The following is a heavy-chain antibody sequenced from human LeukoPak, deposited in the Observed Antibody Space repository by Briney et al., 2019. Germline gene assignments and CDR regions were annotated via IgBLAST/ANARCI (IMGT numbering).Heavy chain of an antibody. CDR3: ARLGYAEAY. V-gene: IGHV4-61*09. CDR1: GGSISSGSYY. CDR2: IYRSGST. J-gene: IGHJ4*02. D-gene: IGHD5-18*01. Sequence: PSETLSLTCTVSGGSISSGSYYWSWIRQPAGKRLEWIGHIYRSGSTNYNPSLKSRVTISVDTSKNQFSLKLSSVTAADTAVYYCARLGYAEAYWGQGTLVTVSS.